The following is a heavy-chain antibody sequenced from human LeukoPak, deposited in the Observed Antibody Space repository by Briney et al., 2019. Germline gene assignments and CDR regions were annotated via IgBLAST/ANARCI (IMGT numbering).Heavy chain of an antibody. D-gene: IGHD3-22*01. CDR2: INHSGST. CDR1: GGSFSGYY. V-gene: IGHV4-34*01. CDR3: ARENYYRSSGYPYY. J-gene: IGHJ4*02. Sequence: PSETLSLTCAVYGGSFSGYYWSWIRQPPGKGLEWIGEINHSGSTNYNPSLKSRVTISVDTAKNQLSLKLNSVTAADTAVYYCARENYYRSSGYPYYWGQGTLVTVSS.